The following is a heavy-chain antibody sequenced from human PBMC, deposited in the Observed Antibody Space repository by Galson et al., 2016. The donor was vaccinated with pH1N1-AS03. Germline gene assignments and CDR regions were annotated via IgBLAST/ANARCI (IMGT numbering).Heavy chain of an antibody. Sequence: SVKVSCKASGGTFSTYGISWVRQATGQGLEWMGGIITIFGTTNYAQKFQGRVTITADESTSTAYLDLSSLRSEDTAVYYCALASRYHFGFDGWGHGTTVTVSS. D-gene: IGHD6-6*01. CDR3: ALASRYHFGFDG. V-gene: IGHV1-69*13. CDR1: GGTFSTYG. CDR2: IITIFGTT. J-gene: IGHJ6*02.